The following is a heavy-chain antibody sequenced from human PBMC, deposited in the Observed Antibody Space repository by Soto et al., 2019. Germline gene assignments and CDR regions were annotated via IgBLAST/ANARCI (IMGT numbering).Heavy chain of an antibody. CDR3: ARWEDYYYSMDV. V-gene: IGHV1-18*01. J-gene: IGHJ6*02. CDR2: ISAYNGNT. CDR1: GYTFTSYG. D-gene: IGHD1-26*01. Sequence: ASVKVSCKASGYTFTSYGISWVRQAPGQGLEWMGWISAYNGNTNYAQRLQGRVTMTTDTSTSTAYMELRSLRSDDTAVYYCARWEDYYYSMDVWGQGTTVTVSS.